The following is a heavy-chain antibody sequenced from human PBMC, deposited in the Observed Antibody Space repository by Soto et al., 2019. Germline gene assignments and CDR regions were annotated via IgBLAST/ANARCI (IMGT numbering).Heavy chain of an antibody. V-gene: IGHV3-30-3*01. J-gene: IGHJ1*01. CDR2: TASDGNK. CDR3: AREDESSGYAGTFRH. D-gene: IGHD3-22*01. CDR1: GFTFNNYV. Sequence: QVQLVESGGDVVQPGRSLRLSCAVSGFTFNNYVIHWVRQAPGKGLEWVAVTASDGNKIYADSVKDRFTISRDRPNNKVNLEMNSLRSEDTAVYYCAREDESSGYAGTFRHWGQGTLVTVSP.